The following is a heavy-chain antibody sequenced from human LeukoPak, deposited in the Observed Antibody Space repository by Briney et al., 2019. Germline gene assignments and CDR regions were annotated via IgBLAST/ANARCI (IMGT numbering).Heavy chain of an antibody. Sequence: SETLSLTCTVSGGSISSYYWSWIRQPPGKGLEWIGYIYYSGSTNYNPSLKSRVTISGDTSKNQFSLDPSSVTAADTAVYYCARGAAGYWYFDLWGRGTLVTVSS. CDR3: ARGAAGYWYFDL. V-gene: IGHV4-59*01. D-gene: IGHD6-13*01. CDR2: IYYSGST. J-gene: IGHJ2*01. CDR1: GGSISSYY.